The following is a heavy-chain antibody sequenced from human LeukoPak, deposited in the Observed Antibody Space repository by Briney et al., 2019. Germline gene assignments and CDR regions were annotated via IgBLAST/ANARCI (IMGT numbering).Heavy chain of an antibody. J-gene: IGHJ3*02. D-gene: IGHD1-26*01. CDR3: ASSNSGSYNDAFDI. V-gene: IGHV4-59*01. CDR2: ICYSGST. Sequence: SETLSLTCTVSGGSISNYYWSWIRQPPGKGLEWIGYICYSGSTKYNPSLKSRVSISVDTSKNQFSLKLNSVTAADTAMYYCASSNSGSYNDAFDIWGQGTMVTVSS. CDR1: GGSISNYY.